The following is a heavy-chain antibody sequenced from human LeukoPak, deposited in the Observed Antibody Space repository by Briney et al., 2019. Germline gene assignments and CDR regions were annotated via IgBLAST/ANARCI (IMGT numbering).Heavy chain of an antibody. Sequence: GASVKVSCKASGYTFASHVITWVRQAPGQGLEWMGWININNGETNYAQNVRARVTMTTDTSTNTAYMELWSLRSDDTAIYYCARTIAAPFTHYFDYWGQGTLVTVAS. D-gene: IGHD6-13*01. J-gene: IGHJ4*02. V-gene: IGHV1-18*01. CDR3: ARTIAAPFTHYFDY. CDR1: GYTFASHV. CDR2: ININNGET.